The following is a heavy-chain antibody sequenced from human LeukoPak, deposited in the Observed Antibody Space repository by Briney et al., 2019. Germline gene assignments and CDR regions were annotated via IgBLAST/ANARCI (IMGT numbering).Heavy chain of an antibody. CDR2: IYYSGST. CDR1: GGSISSYY. V-gene: IGHV4-59*01. Sequence: LESLSLTCTDTGGSISSYYWSWIRQPPGKGLEWIGYIYYSGSTNYNPSLKSRVTISVDTSKNQFSLKLSSVTAADTAVYYCARGELLYNDYWGQGTLVTVSS. J-gene: IGHJ4*02. CDR3: ARGELLYNDY. D-gene: IGHD1-26*01.